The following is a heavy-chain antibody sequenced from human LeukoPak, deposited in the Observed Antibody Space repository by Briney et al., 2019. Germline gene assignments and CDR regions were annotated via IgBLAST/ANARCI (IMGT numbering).Heavy chain of an antibody. J-gene: IGHJ4*02. CDR3: AKLTGVRRGDTAMVPYFDY. CDR2: ISPSGDIT. D-gene: IGHD5-18*01. CDR1: GFTFSNHG. Sequence: PGGTLRLSCAASGFTFSNHGMNWVRQAPGKGLEWVSGISPSGDITYYADSVKGRFTISRDNSKNTLYLQMNSLRAEDTAVYYCAKLTGVRRGDTAMVPYFDYWGQGTLVTVSS. V-gene: IGHV3-23*01.